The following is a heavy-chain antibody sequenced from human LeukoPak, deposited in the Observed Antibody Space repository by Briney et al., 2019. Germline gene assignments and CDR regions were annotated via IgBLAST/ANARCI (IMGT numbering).Heavy chain of an antibody. D-gene: IGHD4-11*01. Sequence: PGGSLRLSCAGSGFTFSSFGMHWVRQAPGKGLEGVAVISYDGRNEYYADSVKGRFTISRENSKNTVYLQMNSLRPEDTAVYYCAKARHTVTTFDYWGQGTLVTVSS. CDR1: GFTFSSFG. J-gene: IGHJ4*02. CDR3: AKARHTVTTFDY. V-gene: IGHV3-30*18. CDR2: ISYDGRNE.